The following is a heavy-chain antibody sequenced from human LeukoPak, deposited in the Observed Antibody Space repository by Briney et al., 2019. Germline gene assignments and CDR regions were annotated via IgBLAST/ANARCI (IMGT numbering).Heavy chain of an antibody. V-gene: IGHV3-23*01. CDR2: ISGRGDDT. D-gene: IGHD5-12*01. J-gene: IGHJ4*02. Sequence: GGSLRLSCAASGFTFRDYTMTWVRQAPGKGLEWVSTISGRGDDTHYADSVKCRFTISRHNSKNPLYLQMNSLRPEDTAVYYCARAFRFRNTVVTHQRLPEYFDYWGQGTLVTVSS. CDR3: ARAFRFRNTVVTHQRLPEYFDY. CDR1: GFTFRDYT.